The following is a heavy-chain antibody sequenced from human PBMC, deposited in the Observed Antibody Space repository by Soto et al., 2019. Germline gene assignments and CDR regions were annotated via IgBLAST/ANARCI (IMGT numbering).Heavy chain of an antibody. CDR3: ARSSRGGNAGYFNL. D-gene: IGHD2-15*01. CDR1: GFSVGSNY. CDR2: IYSGGTT. V-gene: IGHV3-53*02. J-gene: IGHJ2*01. Sequence: EVQLVETGGGLIQPGGSLRLSCAVSGFSVGSNYMSWVRQAPGKGLEWVSVIYSGGTTHDADSVKGRFTISRDNSKNMVYLQMNSLRVEDTAVYYCARSSRGGNAGYFNLWGRGTLVTVSS.